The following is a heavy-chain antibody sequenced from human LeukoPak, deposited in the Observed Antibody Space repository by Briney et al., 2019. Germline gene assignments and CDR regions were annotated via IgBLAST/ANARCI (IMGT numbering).Heavy chain of an antibody. D-gene: IGHD3-10*01. CDR1: GYTFTSYD. V-gene: IGHV1-8*03. CDR2: MSPNSGNT. J-gene: IGHJ6*03. Sequence: ASVKVSCKASGYTFTSYDINWVRQATGQGLEWMGWMSPNSGNTGYAQKFQGRVTITRNTSISTAYMELSSLRSEDTAVYYCARAQYYYGSGSYWDRHYYYYYMDVWGKGTTVTVPS. CDR3: ARAQYYYGSGSYWDRHYYYYYMDV.